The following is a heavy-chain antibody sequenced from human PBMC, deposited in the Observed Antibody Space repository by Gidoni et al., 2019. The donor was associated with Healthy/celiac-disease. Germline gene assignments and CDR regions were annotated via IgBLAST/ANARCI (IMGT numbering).Heavy chain of an antibody. V-gene: IGHV3-21*01. CDR2: NCSSSSYI. CDR3: ARDRDFIYYYGMDG. CDR1: GFTVTSYS. D-gene: IGHD3-10*01. Sequence: EVQLVESGGGLVKPGGSLRLSCAASGFTVTSYSMNWVRQAPGKGLEWVSSNCSSSSYIYYADSVKGRFTISRDNAKNSLYLQMNSLGAEDTAVYYCARDRDFIYYYGMDGWGQGTTVTVSS. J-gene: IGHJ6*02.